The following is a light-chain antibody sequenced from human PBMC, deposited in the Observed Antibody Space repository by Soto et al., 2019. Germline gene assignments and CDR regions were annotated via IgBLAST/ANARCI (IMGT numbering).Light chain of an antibody. J-gene: IGKJ1*01. CDR1: QSVSSS. CDR2: GAS. CDR3: QQYYKWPWT. V-gene: IGKV3-15*01. Sequence: EIVMTQSPATLSVSKGERATLSCRASQSVSSSLAWYQQKPGQAPRLLIYGASTRATGIPARFSGSGSGTEFTLTISGLQSEDFAVYYCQQYYKWPWTFGPGTKVDI.